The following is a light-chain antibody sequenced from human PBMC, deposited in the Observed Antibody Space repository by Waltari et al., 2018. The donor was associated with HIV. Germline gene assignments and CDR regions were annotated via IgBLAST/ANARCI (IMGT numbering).Light chain of an antibody. J-gene: IGKJ2*01. V-gene: IGKV1-5*03. CDR3: QQFETYYT. Sequence: DIRMTQSPSTLSASIGDRVPITCRASQNIGNYLAWYQQKPGKAPNLLISLASSLERGIPTRFSGSGSGSEFTLYISGLKYEDFATYYCQQFETYYTFGQGTTLE. CDR1: QNIGNY. CDR2: LAS.